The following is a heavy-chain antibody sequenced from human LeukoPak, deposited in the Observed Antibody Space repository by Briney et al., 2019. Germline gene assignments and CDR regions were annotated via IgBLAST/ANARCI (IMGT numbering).Heavy chain of an antibody. CDR3: ARGCTVTTPRTNPCSEGLDY. D-gene: IGHD4-17*01. Sequence: ASVKVTCKASGYTFTSYGISWVRQAPGQGLEWMGWISAYNGNTNYAQKLQGRVTMTTDTSTSTAYMELRSLRSDDTAVYYCARGCTVTTPRTNPCSEGLDYWGQGTLVTVSS. V-gene: IGHV1-18*01. CDR2: ISAYNGNT. CDR1: GYTFTSYG. J-gene: IGHJ4*02.